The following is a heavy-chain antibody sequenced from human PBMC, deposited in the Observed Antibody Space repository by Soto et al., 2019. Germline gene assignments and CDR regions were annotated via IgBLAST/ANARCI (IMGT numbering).Heavy chain of an antibody. D-gene: IGHD3-9*01. J-gene: IGHJ5*02. CDR2: IYYSGST. V-gene: IGHV4-31*03. CDR3: ARQISTILPNWFDP. CDR1: GGSISSGGYY. Sequence: QVQLQESGPGLVKPSQTLSLTCTVSGGSISSGGYYWSWIRQHPGKGLEWIGYIYYSGSTYYNPSPPCRYKISVHTSKTQFSLKRSSVTAADTAVSYCARQISTILPNWFDPWGQGTLVTVSS.